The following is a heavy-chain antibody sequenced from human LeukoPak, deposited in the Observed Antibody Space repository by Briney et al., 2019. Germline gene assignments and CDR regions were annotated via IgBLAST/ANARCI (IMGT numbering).Heavy chain of an antibody. CDR2: ISWNGNSI. D-gene: IGHD2-2*01. V-gene: IGHV3-9*01. Sequence: GRSLRLSCAASGFTFDDYAMHWVRQAPGQGLEWVSGISWNGNSIDYADSVKGRFTISRDNAKNSLYLQMNSLRAEDSALYFCAKTTSGYASSFACWGQGTLVTVSS. CDR1: GFTFDDYA. J-gene: IGHJ4*02. CDR3: AKTTSGYASSFAC.